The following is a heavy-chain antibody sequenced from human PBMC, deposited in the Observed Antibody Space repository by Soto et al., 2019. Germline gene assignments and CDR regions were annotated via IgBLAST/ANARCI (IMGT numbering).Heavy chain of an antibody. CDR2: ISWNSGSI. D-gene: IGHD3-3*01. J-gene: IGHJ6*03. Sequence: EVQLVESGGGLVQPGRSLRLSCAASGFTFDDYAMHWVRQAPGKGLEWVSGISWNSGSIGYADSVEGRFTISRDNAKNSLYLQMNSLRAEDTALYYCAKDGQGRSDSYYYYMDVWGKGTTVTVSS. V-gene: IGHV3-9*01. CDR3: AKDGQGRSDSYYYYMDV. CDR1: GFTFDDYA.